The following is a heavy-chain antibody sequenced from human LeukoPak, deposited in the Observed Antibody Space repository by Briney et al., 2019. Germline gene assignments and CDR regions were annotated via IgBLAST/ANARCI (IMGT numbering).Heavy chain of an antibody. V-gene: IGHV4-59*08. CDR3: ARRADYPDQWLVP. J-gene: IGHJ4*02. CDR1: GGSISSYY. D-gene: IGHD6-19*01. Sequence: SETLSLTCTVSGGSISSYYWSWIRQPPGRGPEWIGYIYYSGSTNYNPSLKSRVTISVDTSKNQFSLKLSSVTAADTAVYYCARRADYPDQWLVPWGQGTLVTVSS. CDR2: IYYSGST.